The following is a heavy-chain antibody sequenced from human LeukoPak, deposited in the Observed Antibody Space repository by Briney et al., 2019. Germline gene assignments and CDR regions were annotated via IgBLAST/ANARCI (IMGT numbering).Heavy chain of an antibody. CDR3: ARRIPYGSGSYSPEAWGLLDY. V-gene: IGHV1-8*01. CDR2: MNPNSGNT. D-gene: IGHD3-10*01. Sequence: ASVKVSCKASGYTFTSYDINWVRQATGQGLEWMGWMNPNSGNTGYAQKFQGRVTMTRNTSISTAYMELSSLRSEDTAVYYCARRIPYGSGSYSPEAWGLLDYWGQGTLVTVSS. CDR1: GYTFTSYD. J-gene: IGHJ4*02.